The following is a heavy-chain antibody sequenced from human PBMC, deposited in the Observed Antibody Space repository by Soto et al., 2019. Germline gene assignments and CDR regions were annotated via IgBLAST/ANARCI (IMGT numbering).Heavy chain of an antibody. CDR1: GFAFSSYA. V-gene: IGHV3-7*01. CDR3: ARDRVVTAINEIDY. Sequence: GGSLRLSCAASGFAFSSYAMSWVRQAPGKGLEWVASIKSDGSEMYYVDSVKGRFTISRDNAKNSLYLQMNSLRAEDTAVYYCARDRVVTAINEIDYWGQGTLVTVSS. J-gene: IGHJ4*02. CDR2: IKSDGSEM. D-gene: IGHD2-21*02.